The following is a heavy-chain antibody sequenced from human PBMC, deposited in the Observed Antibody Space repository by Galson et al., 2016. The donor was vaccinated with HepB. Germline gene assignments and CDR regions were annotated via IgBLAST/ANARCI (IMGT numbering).Heavy chain of an antibody. CDR1: GFNFSTYA. D-gene: IGHD4-23*01. V-gene: IGHV3-23*01. CDR3: ASGTTVTTPNSFWYFDL. CDR2: ISGLGGNT. J-gene: IGHJ2*01. Sequence: SLRLSCAASGFNFSTYAMNWVRQAPGKGLEWVSAISGLGGNTYYADSVKGRFTISRDNFKNTLSLQMTSLRAEDTAVYYCASGTTVTTPNSFWYFDLWGRGTLVTVSS.